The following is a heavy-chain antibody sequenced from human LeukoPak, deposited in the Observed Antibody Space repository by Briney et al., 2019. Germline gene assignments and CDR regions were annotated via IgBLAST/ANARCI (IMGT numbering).Heavy chain of an antibody. CDR3: ARIQPYCSSTSCHFGWFDP. J-gene: IGHJ5*02. V-gene: IGHV3-64*01. CDR2: ISSNGGST. CDR1: GFTFSSYA. D-gene: IGHD2-2*01. Sequence: GGSLRLSCAASGFTFSSYAMHWVRQAPGKGVEYVSAISSNGGSTYYANSVKGRFTISRDNSKNTLYLQMGSLRAEDMAVYYCARIQPYCSSTSCHFGWFDPWGQGTLVTVSS.